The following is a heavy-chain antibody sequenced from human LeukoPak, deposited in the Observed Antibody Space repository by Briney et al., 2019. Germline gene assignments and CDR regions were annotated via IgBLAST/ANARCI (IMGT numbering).Heavy chain of an antibody. V-gene: IGHV3-23*01. D-gene: IGHD3-10*01. CDR1: GFTFSHFA. CDR2: ISGGGNKT. J-gene: IGHJ4*02. Sequence: PGGSLRLSCAASGFTFSHFAMSWVRQAPGKGLHWVSTISGGGNKTYDADSVTGRFTISRDNSKNTLYLQMTGLRAEDTAVYYCAKLKRVGIAPFDDWGQGILVTLCS. CDR3: AKLKRVGIAPFDD.